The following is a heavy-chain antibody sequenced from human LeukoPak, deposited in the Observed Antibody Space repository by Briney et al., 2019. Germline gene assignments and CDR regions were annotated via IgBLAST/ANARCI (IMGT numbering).Heavy chain of an antibody. V-gene: IGHV3-74*01. D-gene: IGHD5-12*01. CDR2: INSDGSST. CDR3: ARGPRGYSGYDFTFLDY. J-gene: IGHJ4*02. Sequence: GGSLRLSCAASGFTFSSYWMHWVRQAPGKGLVWVSRINSDGSSTSYADSVKGRFTISRDNAKNTLYVQMNSLRAEDTAGYYCARGPRGYSGYDFTFLDYWGQGTLVTVSP. CDR1: GFTFSSYW.